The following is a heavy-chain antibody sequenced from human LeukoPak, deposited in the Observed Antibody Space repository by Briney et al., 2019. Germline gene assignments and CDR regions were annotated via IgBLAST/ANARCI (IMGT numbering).Heavy chain of an antibody. D-gene: IGHD5-18*01. CDR3: ARTAVGYSYGFGVLYFDY. V-gene: IGHV3-66*01. Sequence: VGSLRLTCAASGFTVSINYMSWVRQAPGKGLEWVSVIYSGGSTYCADSVKGRFTISRDNSKNTLYLQMNSLRAEDTAVYYCARTAVGYSYGFGVLYFDYWGQGTLVTVSS. CDR2: IYSGGST. CDR1: GFTVSINY. J-gene: IGHJ4*02.